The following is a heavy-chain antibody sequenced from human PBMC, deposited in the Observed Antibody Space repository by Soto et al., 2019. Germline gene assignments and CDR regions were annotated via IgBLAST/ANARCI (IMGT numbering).Heavy chain of an antibody. Sequence: SETLSLTCTVSGGSISSYYWSWIRQPAGKGLEWIGRIHTSGSTNYNPSLKSRVTMSVDTSKNQFSLKLSSVTAADTAVYYCARSPHANYYDSSGYYYPFDYWGQGTLVTVSS. V-gene: IGHV4-4*07. CDR3: ARSPHANYYDSSGYYYPFDY. CDR1: GGSISSYY. D-gene: IGHD3-22*01. J-gene: IGHJ4*02. CDR2: IHTSGST.